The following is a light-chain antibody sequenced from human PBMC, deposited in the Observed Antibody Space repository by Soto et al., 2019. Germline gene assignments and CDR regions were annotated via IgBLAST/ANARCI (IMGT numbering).Light chain of an antibody. CDR2: SNS. Sequence: QSVLTQPPSASGTPGQRVTISCSGSSSNIGRNTVIWYQLLPGTAPKLLIYSNSQRPSGVPDRFSGSKSGTSGSLAISGLQSEDEAEYYCAAWDDSLNGHVVFGGGTKVTVL. J-gene: IGLJ2*01. CDR1: SSNIGRNT. V-gene: IGLV1-44*01. CDR3: AAWDDSLNGHVV.